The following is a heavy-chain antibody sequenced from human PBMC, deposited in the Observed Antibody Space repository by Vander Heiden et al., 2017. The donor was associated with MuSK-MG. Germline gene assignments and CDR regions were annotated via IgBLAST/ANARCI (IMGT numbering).Heavy chain of an antibody. Sequence: QVQLQQWGAGLLKPSETLSPTCAVYGGSFSGYYWSWIRKAPGKGLEWIGEINHSGSTNYNPALKSRVTISVDTSKNQFSLKLSSVTAAATAVYYFAKVRSGWYSPPNDYWGHGTLITVSS. CDR1: GGSFSGYY. CDR2: INHSGST. V-gene: IGHV4-34*01. J-gene: IGHJ4*01. D-gene: IGHD6-19*01. CDR3: AKVRSGWYSPPNDY.